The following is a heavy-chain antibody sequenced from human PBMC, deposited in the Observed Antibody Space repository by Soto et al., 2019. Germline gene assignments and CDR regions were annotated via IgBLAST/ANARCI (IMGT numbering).Heavy chain of an antibody. V-gene: IGHV3-74*01. D-gene: IGHD1-26*01. J-gene: IGHJ4*02. CDR3: ARAVLRYSGSYGACLGY. CDR2: INSDGSST. CDR1: GFTFSSYW. Sequence: EVQLVESGGGLVQPGGSLRLSCAASGFTFSSYWMHWVRQAPGKGLVWVSRINSDGSSTSYADSVKGRFTISRDNAKNTLYLQMNSLRAEDTAVYYCARAVLRYSGSYGACLGYWGQGTLVTVSS.